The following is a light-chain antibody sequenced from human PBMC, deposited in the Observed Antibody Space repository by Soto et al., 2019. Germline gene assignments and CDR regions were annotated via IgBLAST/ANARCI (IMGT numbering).Light chain of an antibody. J-gene: IGLJ1*01. CDR3: SSYTSSSTLSTYV. V-gene: IGLV2-14*03. Sequence: QSALTQPASVSGSPGQSITISCTGTSSDVGGYNYVSWYQHHPGKAPKLMIYDVSNRPSGVSNRFSGSKSGNTASLIISGLQAEDGADYYCSSYTSSSTLSTYVLGTGTKVTVL. CDR2: DVS. CDR1: SSDVGGYNY.